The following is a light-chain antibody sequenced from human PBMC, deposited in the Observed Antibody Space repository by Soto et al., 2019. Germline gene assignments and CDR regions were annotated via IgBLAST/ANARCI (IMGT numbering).Light chain of an antibody. CDR1: QTISSDY. CDR3: QRYGSSPT. V-gene: IGKV3-20*01. Sequence: EILLTQSPGTLSLSPGERATLSCRASQTISSDYLAWYQQKPGQAPRLLIFGAATRAADIPDRFSGSGCGTDFTLTISRLEPEDFAVYYCQRYGSSPTFGQGTKVEIK. J-gene: IGKJ1*01. CDR2: GAA.